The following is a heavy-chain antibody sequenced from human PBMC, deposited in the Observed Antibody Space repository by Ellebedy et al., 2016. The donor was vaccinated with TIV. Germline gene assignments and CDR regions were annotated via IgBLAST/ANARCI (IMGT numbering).Heavy chain of an antibody. Sequence: PGGSLRLSCAASGFTFSSYAMSWVRQAPGKGLEWVSAISGSGGSTYYADSVKGRFTISRDTSKNTLYLQMNSLRAEDTAVYYCARDGPTGTTWGYGHYFDYWGQGTLVTVSS. J-gene: IGHJ4*02. CDR2: ISGSGGST. CDR1: GFTFSSYA. D-gene: IGHD1-7*01. CDR3: ARDGPTGTTWGYGHYFDY. V-gene: IGHV3-23*01.